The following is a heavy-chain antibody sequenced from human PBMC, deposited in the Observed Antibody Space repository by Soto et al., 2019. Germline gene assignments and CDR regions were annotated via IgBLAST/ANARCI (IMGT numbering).Heavy chain of an antibody. Sequence: PGGSLRLSCAASGFTFSDYGLNWVRQAPGKGLEWVSAINGSGMTFYADSVKGRFIISRDNYKNTLYLQMNSLRAEDTAVYYCAKDYLRWAQSWGQGTLVTVSS. V-gene: IGHV3-23*01. CDR1: GFTFSDYG. CDR3: AKDYLRWAQS. D-gene: IGHD1-26*01. CDR2: INGSGMT. J-gene: IGHJ4*02.